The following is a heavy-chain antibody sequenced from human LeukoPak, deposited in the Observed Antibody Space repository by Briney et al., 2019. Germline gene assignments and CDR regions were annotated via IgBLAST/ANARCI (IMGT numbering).Heavy chain of an antibody. Sequence: SETLSLTCTVSGGSISSGDYYWSWIRQPPGEGLEWIGYIYYSGSTYYNPSLKSRVTISVDTSKNQFSLKLSSVTAADTAVYYCARGITMIVVVTDWGQGTLVTVSS. CDR1: GGSISSGDYY. CDR3: ARGITMIVVVTD. D-gene: IGHD3-22*01. J-gene: IGHJ4*02. CDR2: IYYSGST. V-gene: IGHV4-30-4*01.